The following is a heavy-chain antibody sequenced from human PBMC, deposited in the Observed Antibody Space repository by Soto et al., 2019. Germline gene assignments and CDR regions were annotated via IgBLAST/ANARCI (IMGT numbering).Heavy chain of an antibody. CDR2: IGVIGGST. CDR3: AKGTQWLVRKSMEV. V-gene: IGHV3-23*01. D-gene: IGHD6-19*01. CDR1: GFTFSSYA. Sequence: EVQLLESGGGLVQPGGSLRLSCAASGFTFSSYAMSWVRQAPGEGLEWFSDIGVIGGSTYYADSVKGRFTISRENSKNELDLQMNSVRAADTAVHYCAKGTQWLVRKSMEVWGQGTTVTVSS. J-gene: IGHJ6*02.